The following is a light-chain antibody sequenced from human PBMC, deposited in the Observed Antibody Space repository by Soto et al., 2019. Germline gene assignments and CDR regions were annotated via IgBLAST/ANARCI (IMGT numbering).Light chain of an antibody. CDR1: QSISIW. Sequence: DIQMTQSPSTLSASVGERVIITCRASQSISIWLAWYQQRPGKAPNLLIYKASLLQSGVPSRFSGSGSGTEFTLAISSLQPEDFGTYYCQQYTGYPWTFGQGTKVDIK. J-gene: IGKJ1*01. CDR3: QQYTGYPWT. CDR2: KAS. V-gene: IGKV1-5*03.